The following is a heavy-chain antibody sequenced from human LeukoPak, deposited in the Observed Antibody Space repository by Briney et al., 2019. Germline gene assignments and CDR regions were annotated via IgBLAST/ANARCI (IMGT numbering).Heavy chain of an antibody. V-gene: IGHV4-59*01. D-gene: IGHD6-6*01. CDR2: IYYSGST. CDR3: ARVAARYVGMDV. Sequence: SETLSLTCTVSAGSINNYYWSGIRQPPGKGLEWIGYIYYSGSTNYNPSLKTRVTISVDTSKKQVSLNLSSVTAADTAVYYCARVAARYVGMDVWGQGTTVTVSS. CDR1: AGSINNYY. J-gene: IGHJ6*02.